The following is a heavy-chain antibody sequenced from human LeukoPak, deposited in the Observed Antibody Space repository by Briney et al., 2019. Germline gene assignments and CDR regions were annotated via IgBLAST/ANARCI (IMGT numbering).Heavy chain of an antibody. CDR3: AYPGDCTNGVCYTRDY. CDR2: INHSGST. Sequence: SETLSLTCAVYGGSFSGYYWSWIRQPPGKGLGWIGEINHSGSTNYNPSLKSRVTISVDTSKNQFSLKLSSVTAADTAVYYCAYPGDCTNGVCYTRDYWGQGTLVTVSS. D-gene: IGHD2-8*01. V-gene: IGHV4-34*01. CDR1: GGSFSGYY. J-gene: IGHJ4*02.